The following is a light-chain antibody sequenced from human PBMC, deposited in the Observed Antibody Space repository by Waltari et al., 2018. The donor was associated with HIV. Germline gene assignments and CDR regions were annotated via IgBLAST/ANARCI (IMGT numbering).Light chain of an antibody. CDR2: WAS. J-gene: IGKJ5*01. Sequence: DIVMTQSPDSLAVSLGERATINCKSSQSVLYSSNNKNYLAWYQQKPGQPPELLIYWASTRESGVPDRFSGSGSGTDFTLTISSLEPEDFAIYYCQQRSNWITFGQGTRLEIK. V-gene: IGKV4-1*01. CDR1: QSVLYSSNNKNY. CDR3: QQRSNWIT.